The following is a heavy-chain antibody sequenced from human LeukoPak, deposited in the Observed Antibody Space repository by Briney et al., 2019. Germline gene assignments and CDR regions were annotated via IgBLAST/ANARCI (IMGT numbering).Heavy chain of an antibody. J-gene: IGHJ4*02. CDR1: GYTLTELS. D-gene: IGHD1-26*01. CDR3: ATAKIMEPVGATAAAFDY. Sequence: ASVKVSCKVSGYTLTELSMHWVRQAPGKGLEWMGGFDPEDGETIYAQKFQGRVTMTEDTSTDTAYMELSSLRSEDTAVYYCATAKIMEPVGATAAAFDYWGQGTPVTVSS. V-gene: IGHV1-24*01. CDR2: FDPEDGET.